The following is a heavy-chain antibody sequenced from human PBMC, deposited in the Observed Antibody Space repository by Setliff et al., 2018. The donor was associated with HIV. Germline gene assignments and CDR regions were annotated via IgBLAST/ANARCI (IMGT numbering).Heavy chain of an antibody. J-gene: IGHJ5*02. CDR1: GGSISSTNYY. CDR2: FYYSGRT. CDR3: ARVPVAGANWFDP. V-gene: IGHV4-39*01. Sequence: SETLSLTCTVSGGSISSTNYYWGWIRQPPGKGLEWIGSFYYSGRTYYNPSLSSRVTISMDTSKNQFSLKLTSVTAADTAVYYCARVPVAGANWFDPWGLGTLVTVSS. D-gene: IGHD2-21*01.